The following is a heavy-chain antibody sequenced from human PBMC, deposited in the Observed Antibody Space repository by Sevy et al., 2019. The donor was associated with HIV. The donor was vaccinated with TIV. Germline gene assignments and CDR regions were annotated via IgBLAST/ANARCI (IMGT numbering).Heavy chain of an antibody. V-gene: IGHV3-7*01. J-gene: IGHJ3*02. Sequence: GGSLRLSCAASGFTFSSYWMIWVRQAPGKGLEWVANIKQDGSEKYYVDSVKGRFTISRDNAKNSLYLQMNSLRAEDTAVYYCARTSGAGAFDIWGQGTMVTVSS. CDR2: IKQDGSEK. D-gene: IGHD7-27*01. CDR1: GFTFSSYW. CDR3: ARTSGAGAFDI.